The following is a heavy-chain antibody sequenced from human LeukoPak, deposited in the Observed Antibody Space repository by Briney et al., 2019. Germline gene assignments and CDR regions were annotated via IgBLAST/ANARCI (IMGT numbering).Heavy chain of an antibody. V-gene: IGHV4-39*07. Sequence: SETLSLTCTVSGGSISSSSYAWGWIRQPPGKGLEWIGSMYYSGSTHHNPSLKSRVTISVDTSKNQFSLKLSSVTAADTAVYYCARDRSVPAALRLNDLWYFDLWGRGTLVTVSS. CDR1: GGSISSSSYA. D-gene: IGHD2-2*01. CDR2: MYYSGST. CDR3: ARDRSVPAALRLNDLWYFDL. J-gene: IGHJ2*01.